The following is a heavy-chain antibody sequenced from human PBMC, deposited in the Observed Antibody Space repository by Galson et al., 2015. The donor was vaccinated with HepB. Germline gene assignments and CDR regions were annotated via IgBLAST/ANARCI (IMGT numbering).Heavy chain of an antibody. CDR1: GYTFTSYA. CDR2: INAGNGNT. CDR3: ARAFLYCSGGSCYYRGPYGMDV. V-gene: IGHV1-3*01. Sequence: SVKVSCKASGYTFTSYAMHWVRQAPGQRLEWMGWINAGNGNTKYSQKFQGRVTITRDTSASTAYMELSSLRSEDTAVYYCARAFLYCSGGSCYYRGPYGMDVWGQGTTVTVSS. D-gene: IGHD2-15*01. J-gene: IGHJ6*02.